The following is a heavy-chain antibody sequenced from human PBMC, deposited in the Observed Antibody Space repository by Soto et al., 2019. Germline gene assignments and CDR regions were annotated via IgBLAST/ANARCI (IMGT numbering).Heavy chain of an antibody. CDR2: ISSNGGST. J-gene: IGHJ3*02. V-gene: IGHV3-64D*08. Sequence: GGSLRLSCSASGFTFSSYAMHWVRQAPGKGLEYVSAISSNGGSTYYADSVKGRFTISRDNSKNTLYLQMSSLRAEDTAVYYCQSRASTNSCAFDIWGQGTMVTVSS. CDR3: QSRASTNSCAFDI. CDR1: GFTFSSYA.